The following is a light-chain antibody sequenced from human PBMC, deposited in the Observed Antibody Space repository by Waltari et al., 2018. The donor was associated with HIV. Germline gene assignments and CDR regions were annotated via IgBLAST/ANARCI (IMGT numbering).Light chain of an antibody. CDR2: GAS. J-gene: IGKJ2*03. Sequence: EIVLMQSPGTLSLSPGERAILSCRASQNVDKNYLAWYQQKPGQAPRLLMYGASNRATGIPDRFSGSGSGTDFTLTISRLEPEDFAVYHCQHYVSSPYSFGQGTKLEI. V-gene: IGKV3-20*01. CDR1: QNVDKNY. CDR3: QHYVSSPYS.